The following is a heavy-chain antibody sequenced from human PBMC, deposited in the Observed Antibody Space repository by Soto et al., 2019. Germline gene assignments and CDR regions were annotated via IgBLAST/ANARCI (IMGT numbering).Heavy chain of an antibody. CDR1: GFTFSSYG. CDR2: ISYDGSNK. D-gene: IGHD2-21*02. J-gene: IGHJ4*02. V-gene: IGHV3-30*18. CDR3: AKDSTANFDY. Sequence: LRLSCAASGFTFSSYGMHWVRQAPGKGLEWVAVISYDGSNKYYAVSVKGRFTISRDNSKNTLYLQMNSLRAEDTAVYYCAKDSTANFDYWGQGTLVTVS.